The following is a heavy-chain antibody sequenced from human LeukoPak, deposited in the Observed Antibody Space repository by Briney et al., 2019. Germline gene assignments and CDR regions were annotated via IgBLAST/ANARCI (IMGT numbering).Heavy chain of an antibody. Sequence: GGSLRLSCAASGFTFSSYAMSWVRQAPGKGLEWVSGISGSTGSTYYAASVKGRFTISRDNSKNTLYLQMNSLRAEDTAVYSCAKSGQYSSGWHYYYMDVWGKGTTVTVSS. D-gene: IGHD6-19*01. J-gene: IGHJ6*03. V-gene: IGHV3-23*01. CDR3: AKSGQYSSGWHYYYMDV. CDR1: GFTFSSYA. CDR2: ISGSTGST.